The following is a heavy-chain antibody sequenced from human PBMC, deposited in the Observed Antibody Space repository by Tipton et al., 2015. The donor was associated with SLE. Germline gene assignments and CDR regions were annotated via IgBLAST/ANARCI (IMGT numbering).Heavy chain of an antibody. CDR2: IHYNRDT. Sequence: TLSLTCTVSGASVSSHYWNWSRQTPGKGLEWIGYIHYNRDTNYHPSLKIRVTISVDTSKNQLSLKLTSVTAADTAVYYCARGSVVADDFWGQGTLVTVSS. D-gene: IGHD2-15*01. V-gene: IGHV4-59*02. CDR1: GASVSSHY. CDR3: ARGSVVADDF. J-gene: IGHJ4*02.